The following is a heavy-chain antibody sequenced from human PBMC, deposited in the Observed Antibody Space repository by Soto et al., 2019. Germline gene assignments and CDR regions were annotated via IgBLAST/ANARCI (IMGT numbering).Heavy chain of an antibody. V-gene: IGHV1-8*01. J-gene: IGHJ3*02. Sequence: QVQLVQSGAEVKKPGASVKVSCKASGYTFTSYDINWVRQATGQGLEWMGWMNPNSGNTGYAQKFQGRVTMTRNTSISTAYMELSSLRSVDTAVYYCARGLYYYGSGTHDAFDIWGQGTMVTVSS. CDR1: GYTFTSYD. CDR2: MNPNSGNT. D-gene: IGHD3-10*01. CDR3: ARGLYYYGSGTHDAFDI.